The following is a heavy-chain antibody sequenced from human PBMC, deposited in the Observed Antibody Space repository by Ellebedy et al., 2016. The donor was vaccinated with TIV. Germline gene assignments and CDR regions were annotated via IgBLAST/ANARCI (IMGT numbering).Heavy chain of an antibody. CDR3: ARGGSVSALYNWFDP. CDR1: GFTFSDFS. CDR2: ISSSSNYI. D-gene: IGHD6-19*01. Sequence: GESLKISCAVSGFTFSDFSMNWVRQAQGKGLEWVSSISSSSNYIYYADSVKGRFTISRDNAKNSFYLQMNSLRAEDTAVYYCARGGSVSALYNWFDPWGRGTLVTVSS. J-gene: IGHJ5*02. V-gene: IGHV3-21*01.